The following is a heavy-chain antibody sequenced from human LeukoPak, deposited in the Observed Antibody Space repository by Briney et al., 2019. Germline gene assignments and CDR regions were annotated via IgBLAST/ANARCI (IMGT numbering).Heavy chain of an antibody. J-gene: IGHJ2*01. CDR3: ARAPTSSSWFRWYFDL. V-gene: IGHV3-21*01. Sequence: GGSLRLSCAASVFTFSSYSMNWVRQAPGKGLEWVSSISSSSSYIYYADSVKGRFTISRDNAKNSLYLQMNSLRAEDTAVYYCARAPTSSSWFRWYFDLWGRGTLVTVSS. CDR2: ISSSSSYI. CDR1: VFTFSSYS. D-gene: IGHD6-13*01.